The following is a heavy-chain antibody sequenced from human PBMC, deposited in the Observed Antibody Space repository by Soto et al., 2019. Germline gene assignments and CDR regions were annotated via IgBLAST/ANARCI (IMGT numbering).Heavy chain of an antibody. CDR2: IRGSGGDT. Sequence: EVQLLESGGGLVQPGGSLRISCAASGFTFSSYVMNWVRQAPGKGLEWVSGIRGSGGDTFYADSVKGRFTISRDNSKNXLDRQMNSLRAEDTAVYYCARGPRAPPPHDYGMDVWGQGTTVTVS. CDR1: GFTFSSYV. CDR3: ARGPRAPPPHDYGMDV. J-gene: IGHJ6*02. V-gene: IGHV3-23*01.